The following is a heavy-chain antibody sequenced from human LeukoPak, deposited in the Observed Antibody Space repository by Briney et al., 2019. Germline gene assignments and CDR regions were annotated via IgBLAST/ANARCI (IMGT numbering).Heavy chain of an antibody. CDR3: AKPGYYYDSSGHGACDI. Sequence: QPGGSLRLSCAASGFTFSSYAMSWVRQAPGKGLEWVSAISGSGGSTYYADSVKGRFTISRDNSKNTLNLQMNSLRAEDTAVYYCAKPGYYYDSSGHGACDIWGQGTMVTVSS. CDR1: GFTFSSYA. CDR2: ISGSGGST. J-gene: IGHJ3*02. V-gene: IGHV3-23*01. D-gene: IGHD3-22*01.